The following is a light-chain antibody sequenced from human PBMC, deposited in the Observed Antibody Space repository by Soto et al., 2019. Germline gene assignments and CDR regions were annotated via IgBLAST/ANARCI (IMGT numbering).Light chain of an antibody. CDR1: SSNIGTNY. CDR3: AAWDDSLSGRYV. Sequence: QSALTQPPSASGTPGQRAAISCSGSSSNIGTNYVYWYQQLPGMAPKLLIYRNNQRPSGVPDRFSGSKSGTSASLAISGLRSEDEADYYCAAWDDSLSGRYVFGTGTKVTVL. J-gene: IGLJ1*01. CDR2: RNN. V-gene: IGLV1-47*01.